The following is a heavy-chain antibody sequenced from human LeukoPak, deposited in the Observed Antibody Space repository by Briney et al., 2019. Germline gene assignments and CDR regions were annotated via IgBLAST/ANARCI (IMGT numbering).Heavy chain of an antibody. Sequence: GGSLRLSCAASGFTFSSYWMSWVRQAPGKGLEWVANIKQDGSEKYYVDSVKGRFTISRDNAKNSLYLQMNSLRAEDTAVYYCARDIRGNYYYYYMDVWGKGTTVTISS. J-gene: IGHJ6*03. CDR3: ARDIRGNYYYYYMDV. CDR1: GFTFSSYW. V-gene: IGHV3-7*01. D-gene: IGHD3-3*02. CDR2: IKQDGSEK.